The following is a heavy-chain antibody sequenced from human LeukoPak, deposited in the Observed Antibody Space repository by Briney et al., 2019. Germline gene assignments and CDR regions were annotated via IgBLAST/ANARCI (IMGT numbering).Heavy chain of an antibody. V-gene: IGHV3-66*02. CDR1: GFTVSSNY. D-gene: IGHD2-2*03. CDR3: MDMGGG. CDR2: IYSGGDT. Sequence: PGGSLRLSCAASGFTVSSNYMTWVRQAPGKGLEWVSVIYSGGDTYYADSVKGRFTISRDNSKNTLYLQMNSLRVEDTAVYYFMDMGGGWGRGTLVTVSS. J-gene: IGHJ4*02.